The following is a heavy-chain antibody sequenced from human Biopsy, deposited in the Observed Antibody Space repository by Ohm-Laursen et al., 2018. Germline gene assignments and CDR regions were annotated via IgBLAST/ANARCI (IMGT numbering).Heavy chain of an antibody. D-gene: IGHD4-17*01. CDR2: VYISGGT. CDR3: ARDSPSYADYPFDY. V-gene: IGHV4-4*07. CDR1: GGSINSHH. J-gene: IGHJ4*02. Sequence: SDTLSLTCTVSGGSINSHHWSWIRQPAGKGLEWIGRVYISGGTTYNPSLKNRVTMSLDTSKNQFSLRLRSVTAADTAVYYCARDSPSYADYPFDYWGQGTLVTVSS.